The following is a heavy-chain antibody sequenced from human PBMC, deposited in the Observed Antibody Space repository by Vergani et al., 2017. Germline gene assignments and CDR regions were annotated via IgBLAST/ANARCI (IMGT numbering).Heavy chain of an antibody. V-gene: IGHV4-59*01. CDR1: GGSISSYY. CDR3: AGLVVPAASDYYYMDV. Sequence: QVQLQESAPGLVKPSETLSLTCTVSGGSISSYYWSWIRQPPGKGLEWIGYIYYSGSTNYNPSLKSRVTISVDTSKNQFSLKLSSVTAADTAVYYCAGLVVPAASDYYYMDVWGKGTTVTVSS. J-gene: IGHJ6*03. CDR2: IYYSGST. D-gene: IGHD2-2*01.